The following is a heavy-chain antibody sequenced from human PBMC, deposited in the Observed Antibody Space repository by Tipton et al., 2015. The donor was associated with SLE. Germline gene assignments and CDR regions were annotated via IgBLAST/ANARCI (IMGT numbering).Heavy chain of an antibody. J-gene: IGHJ6*03. CDR3: ARDGGNSFHYYMDV. D-gene: IGHD2/OR15-2a*01. Sequence: GLVKPSETLSLTCGVSGGAISSPNDYWAWIRLPPGKGLEWIGSIYYGGSTYYNPSLKSRVTMSVDTSKNHFSLKLKSVTAADTAVYYCARDGGNSFHYYMDVWGKGTTVTVS. CDR1: GGAISSPNDY. CDR2: IYYGGST. V-gene: IGHV4-39*07.